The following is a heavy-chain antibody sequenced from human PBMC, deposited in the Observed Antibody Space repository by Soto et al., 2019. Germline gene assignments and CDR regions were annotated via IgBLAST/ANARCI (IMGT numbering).Heavy chain of an antibody. V-gene: IGHV1-18*01. CDR3: ARLVTEGDTFREAAFDL. J-gene: IGHJ3*01. CDR1: RYTFTSHG. D-gene: IGHD1-26*01. Sequence: QVQLVQSGGDVKTPGASVKVSCTTFRYTFTSHGIAWVRQAPGQGLEWMGWISTFNGKTDYAQKFQGRVTMTADTHTSTVNMALRSLRSDYTAVYYFARLVTEGDTFREAAFDLWGHGTKFSVSS. CDR2: ISTFNGKT.